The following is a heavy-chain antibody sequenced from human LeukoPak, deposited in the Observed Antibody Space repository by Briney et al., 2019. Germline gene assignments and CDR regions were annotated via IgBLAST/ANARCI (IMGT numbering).Heavy chain of an antibody. Sequence: PGGSLRLSCAASGFTFSSYSMNWVRQAPGKGPEWVSTISSSSGSDRYHADPVKGRFTISRDNSRSTLYLHMNSLRAEDTAVYYCAKEGFDSWGQGTLVTVSS. J-gene: IGHJ4*02. CDR2: ISSSSGSDR. V-gene: IGHV3-23*01. CDR3: AKEGFDS. CDR1: GFTFSSYS.